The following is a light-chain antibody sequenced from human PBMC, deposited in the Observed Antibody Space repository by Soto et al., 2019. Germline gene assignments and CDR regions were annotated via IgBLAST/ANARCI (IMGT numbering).Light chain of an antibody. CDR1: QRISSW. V-gene: IGKV1-5*01. J-gene: IGKJ1*01. CDR2: DAS. Sequence: DIQMTQSPSTLSASVGDRVTITCRASQRISSWLAWYQQKQGKAPKLLIYDASSLESGVPSRFSGSGSGTEFTLTISSLQPDDCATYYCQQYNSYWGPFGQGTKVEIK. CDR3: QQYNSYWGP.